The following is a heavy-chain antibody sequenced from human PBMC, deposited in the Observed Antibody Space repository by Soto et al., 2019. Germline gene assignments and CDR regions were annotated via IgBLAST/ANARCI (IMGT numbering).Heavy chain of an antibody. CDR3: ARLVYDTRLNYMYFDF. D-gene: IGHD3-10*01. Sequence: PAETLSLTCAVSGVSISSGNWWTWVSQTPQRGLEYIGEIFHDGTANYYPSFERRVAISVDTSKNQFSLKLTSVTAADTAIYFCARLVYDTRLNYMYFDFWGQG. V-gene: IGHV4-4*01. CDR1: GVSISSGNW. CDR2: IFHDGTA. J-gene: IGHJ4*02.